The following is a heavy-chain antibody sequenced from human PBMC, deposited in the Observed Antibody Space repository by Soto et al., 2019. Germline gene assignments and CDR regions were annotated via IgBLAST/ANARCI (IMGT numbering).Heavy chain of an antibody. CDR3: ARDIGEAAPGGY. CDR2: INAGNGNT. Sequence: ASVKVSCKASGCTFTSYAMHWVRQAPGQRLERMGWINAGNGNTKYSQKFQGRVTITRDTSASTAYMELSSLRSEDTAVYYCARDIGEAAPGGYWGQGTLVTVSS. D-gene: IGHD6-13*01. V-gene: IGHV1-3*01. CDR1: GCTFTSYA. J-gene: IGHJ4*02.